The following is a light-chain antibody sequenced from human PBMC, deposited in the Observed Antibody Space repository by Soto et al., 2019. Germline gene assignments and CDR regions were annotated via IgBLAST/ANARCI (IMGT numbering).Light chain of an antibody. CDR3: CSYSATTAYV. V-gene: IGLV2-14*03. CDR2: GVT. CDR1: SSDIGSYNY. Sequence: QSALTQPASVSGSPGQSITISCTGTSSDIGSYNYISWYQQYPDKGPKLMIYGVTNRPSGVSNRFSGSKSGYTASLTISGLQTEDEADYYCCSYSATTAYVFGTGTKVTVL. J-gene: IGLJ1*01.